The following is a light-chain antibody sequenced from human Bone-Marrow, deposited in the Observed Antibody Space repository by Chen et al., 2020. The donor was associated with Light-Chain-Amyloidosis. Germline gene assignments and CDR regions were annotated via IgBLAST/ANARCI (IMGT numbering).Light chain of an antibody. CDR1: QTISSNY. Sequence: IALTQSPGTLSLSPGDGANLACRASQTISSNYLTWYQQKFGQAPRLLIYGSSRRATVSPDRVTGSGYGTDFTLNVNRLEPEDFAMCYCQQYSTSPRTFGGGTKVEIK. CDR2: GSS. V-gene: IGKV3-20*01. J-gene: IGKJ4*01. CDR3: QQYSTSPRT.